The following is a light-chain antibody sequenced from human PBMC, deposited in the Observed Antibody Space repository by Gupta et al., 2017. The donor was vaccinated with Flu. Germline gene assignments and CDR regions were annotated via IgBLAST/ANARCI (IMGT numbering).Light chain of an antibody. CDR2: GNS. Sequence: QTVLTQPPSASGAPGQRVTISCTGSSSNIGAGYDVHWYQPLPATPPKLLIYGNSNRPAGSPGRFSVSKAGTAASLTITGLQAEDDADYYYQSYDSSRIWVFGGGTKLTVL. J-gene: IGLJ3*02. V-gene: IGLV1-40*01. CDR1: SSNIGAGYD. CDR3: QSYDSSRIWV.